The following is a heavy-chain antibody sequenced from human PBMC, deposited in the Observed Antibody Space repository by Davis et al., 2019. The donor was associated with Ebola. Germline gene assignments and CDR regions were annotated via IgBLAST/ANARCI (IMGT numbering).Heavy chain of an antibody. CDR1: GFLASDKY. CDR3: VRGRWVGESPEGVDY. CDR2: IWYDGSLE. Sequence: SLKISCAASGFLASDKYMNWVRQAPRKGLEWVTVIWYDGSLEYYADSVKGRLTVSRDNSKNTLYLRMNSLRVEDTAVYYCVRGRWVGESPEGVDYWGQGTLVTVSA. J-gene: IGHJ4*02. D-gene: IGHD5-24*01. V-gene: IGHV3-33*08.